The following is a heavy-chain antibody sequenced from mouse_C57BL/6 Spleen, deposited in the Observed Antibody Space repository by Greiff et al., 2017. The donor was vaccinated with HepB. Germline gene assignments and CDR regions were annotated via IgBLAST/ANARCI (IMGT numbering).Heavy chain of an antibody. V-gene: IGHV1-69*01. J-gene: IGHJ4*01. CDR1: GYTFTSYW. Sequence: VQLQQPGAELVMPGASVKLSCKASGYTFTSYWMHWVKQRPGQGLEWIGEIDPSDSYTNYNQKFKGKSTLTVDKSSSTAYMQLSSLTSEDSAVYYCARRWLPYYYAMDYWGQGTSVTVSS. CDR2: IDPSDSYT. CDR3: ARRWLPYYYAMDY. D-gene: IGHD2-3*01.